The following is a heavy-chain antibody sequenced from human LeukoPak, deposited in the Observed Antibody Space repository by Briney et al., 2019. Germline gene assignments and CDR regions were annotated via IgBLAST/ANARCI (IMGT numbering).Heavy chain of an antibody. CDR3: ARGNIQLLWFGDLGTTRERKDWFDP. J-gene: IGHJ5*02. CDR1: GGSISSGDYS. V-gene: IGHV4-30-2*01. Sequence: PSKTLSLTCAVSGGSISSGDYSWSWIRQPPGKGLEWIGYIYQSGSTYYNPSLKSRVTISVDRSKNQFSLKLSSVTAADTAVYYCARGNIQLLWFGDLGTTRERKDWFDPWGQGTLVTVSS. CDR2: IYQSGST. D-gene: IGHD3-10*01.